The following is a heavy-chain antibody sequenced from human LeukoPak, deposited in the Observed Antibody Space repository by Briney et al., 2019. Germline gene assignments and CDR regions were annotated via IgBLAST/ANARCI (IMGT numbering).Heavy chain of an antibody. CDR3: ARGYSSSSGAFDI. J-gene: IGHJ3*02. V-gene: IGHV1-2*02. Sequence: ASVKVSCKASGYTFTGYYMHWVRQAPGQGLEWMGWINPNSGGTNYAQEFQGRVTITRDTSASTAYMELSSLRSEDMAVYYCARGYSSSSGAFDIWGQGTMVTVSS. D-gene: IGHD6-6*01. CDR1: GYTFTGYY. CDR2: INPNSGGT.